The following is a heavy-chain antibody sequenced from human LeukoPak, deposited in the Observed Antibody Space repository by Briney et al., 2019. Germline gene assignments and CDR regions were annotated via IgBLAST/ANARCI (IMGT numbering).Heavy chain of an antibody. CDR1: GFTFRTYG. V-gene: IGHV3-33*01. CDR2: IWYDGRSE. J-gene: IGHJ6*03. CDR3: ARGVPAAYRLGNYYYMDV. D-gene: IGHD2-2*01. Sequence: GGSLRLSRAASGFTFRTYGFHWVRQAPGKGLEWVSVIWYDGRSEYNADSVKGRFTISRDNSENTLYLQMNSLRAEDTAVYYCARGVPAAYRLGNYYYMDVWGKGTTVSVSS.